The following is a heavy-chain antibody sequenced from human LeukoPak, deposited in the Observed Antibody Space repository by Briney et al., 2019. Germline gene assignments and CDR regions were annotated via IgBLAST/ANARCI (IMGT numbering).Heavy chain of an antibody. CDR1: GFIFTDYS. J-gene: IGHJ4*02. CDR3: ARPSMVRGIPASFDY. D-gene: IGHD3-10*01. Sequence: GGSLRLSCAASGFIFTDYSINWVRQAPGKGLEWVSSISGSGSYIYYADSVKGRFTISRDNAKNSLYLEMNSLRAEDTAVYYCARPSMVRGIPASFDYWGQGTLVTVSS. V-gene: IGHV3-21*01. CDR2: ISGSGSYI.